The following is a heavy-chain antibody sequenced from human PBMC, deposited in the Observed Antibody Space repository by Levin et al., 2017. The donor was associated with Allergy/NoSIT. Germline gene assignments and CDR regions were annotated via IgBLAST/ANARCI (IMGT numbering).Heavy chain of an antibody. V-gene: IGHV3-21*01. J-gene: IGHJ4*02. CDR2: ISTSSSYI. CDR1: GFALSTYN. D-gene: IGHD2/OR15-2a*01. CDR3: ARQYSSTYPVVFDY. Sequence: GESLKISCAVSGFALSTYNMIWVRQAPGKGLEWVSSISTSSSYIYYADSVKGRFTISRDNAKNSLYLQMNSLRAEDTAVYYCARQYSSTYPVVFDYLGQGTLVTVSS.